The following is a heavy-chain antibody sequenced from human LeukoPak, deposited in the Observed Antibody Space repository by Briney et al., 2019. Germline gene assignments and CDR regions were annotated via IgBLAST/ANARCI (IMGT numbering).Heavy chain of an antibody. V-gene: IGHV3-23*01. CDR3: AKGVGSGYYYGLDY. CDR2: ISGSGGST. Sequence: PGGSLRLSCAASGFTFSSYAMSWVRQAPGKGLEWVSVISGSGGSTYYADSVKGRFTISRDNSKNTLYLQMNSLRAEDTAVYYCAKGVGSGYYYGLDYWGQGTLVTVSS. D-gene: IGHD3-22*01. CDR1: GFTFSSYA. J-gene: IGHJ4*02.